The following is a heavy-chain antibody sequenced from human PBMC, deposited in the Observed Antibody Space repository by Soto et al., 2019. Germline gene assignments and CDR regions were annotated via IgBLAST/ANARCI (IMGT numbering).Heavy chain of an antibody. CDR3: VHKGEGDRILDF. J-gene: IGHJ4*02. CDR2: IYWDDAK. CDR1: VFSLNTRVVG. V-gene: IGHV2-5*02. D-gene: IGHD3-16*01. Sequence: QITLQESGPTLVKPTQTLTLTCTFSVFSLNTRVVGVGWIRQPPGKALEWLTLIYWDDAKGYSPSLKSRLTITNDASKNQVVLIMTNMDPVDTATYYCVHKGEGDRILDFWGQGALVTVS.